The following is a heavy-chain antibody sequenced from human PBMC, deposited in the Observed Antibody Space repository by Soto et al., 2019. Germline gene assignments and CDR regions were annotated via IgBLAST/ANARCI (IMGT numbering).Heavy chain of an antibody. J-gene: IGHJ3*02. V-gene: IGHV4-59*01. CDR3: ARGYYYDSSGYYSAFDI. D-gene: IGHD3-22*01. Sequence: SEILSLTCTVSGGSISSDYWSWIRQPPGKGLEWIGYIYNSGSTNYNPSLKSLVTISVDTSKNQFALRLSSVTAADTAVYYCARGYYYDSSGYYSAFDIWGQGTMVTVSS. CDR1: GGSISSDY. CDR2: IYNSGST.